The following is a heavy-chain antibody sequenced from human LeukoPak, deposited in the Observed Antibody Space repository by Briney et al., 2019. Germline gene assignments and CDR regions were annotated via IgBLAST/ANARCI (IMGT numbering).Heavy chain of an antibody. D-gene: IGHD3-22*01. CDR1: GGSISSSNW. CDR3: ARSIYDSGGYYSNWFDP. J-gene: IGHJ5*02. Sequence: PSETLSLTCAVSGGSISSSNWWSWVRQPPGKGLEWIGYIYYSGSTNYNPSLKSRVTISVDTSKNQFSLKLSSVTAADTAVYYCARSIYDSGGYYSNWFDPWGQGTLVTVSS. V-gene: IGHV4-4*02. CDR2: IYYSGST.